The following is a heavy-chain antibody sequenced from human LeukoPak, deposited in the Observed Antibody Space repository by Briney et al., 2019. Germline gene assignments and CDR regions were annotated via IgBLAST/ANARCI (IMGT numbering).Heavy chain of an antibody. J-gene: IGHJ4*02. Sequence: NPSETLSLTCAVSGGSISSSNWWSWVRQPPGEGLEWIGEIYHSGSTNYNPSLKSRVTISADTSKNQFSLKLSSVTAADTAVYYCARESDYGPIDYWGQGTLVTVSS. CDR2: IYHSGST. V-gene: IGHV4-4*02. CDR1: GGSISSSNW. CDR3: ARESDYGPIDY. D-gene: IGHD4/OR15-4a*01.